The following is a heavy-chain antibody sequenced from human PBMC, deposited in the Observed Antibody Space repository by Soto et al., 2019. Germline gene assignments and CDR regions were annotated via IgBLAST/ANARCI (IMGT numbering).Heavy chain of an antibody. CDR3: ARSIVVVNALDH. V-gene: IGHV1-3*05. J-gene: IGHJ4*02. CDR2: INAGNGNT. D-gene: IGHD2-21*01. Sequence: QVQLVQSGAEEKKPGASVKVSCKASGYTFTSYAMHWVRQAPGQRLEWMGWINAGNGNTKYSQKFQGRVTITRDTSASTAYMELSSLRSEDTAVYYCARSIVVVNALDHWGQGTLVTVSS. CDR1: GYTFTSYA.